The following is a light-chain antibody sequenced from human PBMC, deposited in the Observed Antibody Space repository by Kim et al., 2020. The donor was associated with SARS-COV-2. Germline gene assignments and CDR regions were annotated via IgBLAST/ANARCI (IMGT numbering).Light chain of an antibody. CDR2: RNN. CDR3: AVWDDSLNGWV. J-gene: IGLJ3*02. CDR1: SSNSGSNK. Sequence: GERVTHSCSGSSSNSGSNKVNGYQQLPGTTPKLLIYRNNERPSGVPDRFSGSKSATSASPAINGLQSEDEADYYCAVWDDSLNGWVFGGGTQLTVL. V-gene: IGLV1-44*01.